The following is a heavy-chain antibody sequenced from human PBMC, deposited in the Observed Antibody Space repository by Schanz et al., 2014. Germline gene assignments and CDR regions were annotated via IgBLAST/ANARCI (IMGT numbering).Heavy chain of an antibody. CDR2: IWSDGSRT. D-gene: IGHD1-26*01. Sequence: QAELVESGGGVVQPGGSLRLSCEASGFIFSNHGMHWVRQAPGKGLEWVAFIWSDGSRTYHAESVKGRFTISRDNSRNTLYLQMDSLRDEDTALYYCAKVVASGPTTGPFDPWGQGTLVTVSS. CDR1: GFIFSNHG. V-gene: IGHV3-30*02. J-gene: IGHJ5*02. CDR3: AKVVASGPTTGPFDP.